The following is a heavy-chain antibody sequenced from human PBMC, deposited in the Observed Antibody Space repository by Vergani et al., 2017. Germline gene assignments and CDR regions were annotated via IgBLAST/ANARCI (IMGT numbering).Heavy chain of an antibody. CDR3: ATPKTGGGSYCDY. D-gene: IGHD7-27*01. V-gene: IGHV1-69*01. Sequence: QVQLVQSGAEVKKPGSSVKVSCKASGGTFSSYAFSWVRQAPGQGLEWMGGIIPLFGTANYAQKFQGRVTISAVESTSTAYMDLSSLRSGDTAVYYCATPKTGGGSYCDYWGQGTLVTVSS. J-gene: IGHJ4*02. CDR2: IIPLFGTA. CDR1: GGTFSSYA.